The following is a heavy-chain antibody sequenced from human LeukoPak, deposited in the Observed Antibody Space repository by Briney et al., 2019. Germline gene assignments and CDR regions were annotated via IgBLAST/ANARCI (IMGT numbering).Heavy chain of an antibody. Sequence: KSGGSLRLSCAASGFTFSSYSMNWVRQAPGKGLEWVSSISSSSSYIYYADSVKGRFTISRDNAKNSLYLQMNSQRAEDTAVYYCARDRGISNMDVWGKGTTVTVSS. CDR3: ARDRGISNMDV. CDR1: GFTFSSYS. V-gene: IGHV3-21*01. CDR2: ISSSSSYI. J-gene: IGHJ6*03. D-gene: IGHD3-10*01.